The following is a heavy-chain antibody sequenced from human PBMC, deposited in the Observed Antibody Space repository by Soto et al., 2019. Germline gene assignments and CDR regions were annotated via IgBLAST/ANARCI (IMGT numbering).Heavy chain of an antibody. Sequence: QVQLVESGGGVVQPGRSLRLSCAASGFTFSRYGMHWVRQAPGKGLEWVAVIWYDGSTEYYADSVKGRFTISRDNSKNTVYLQMKSLRVEDTAVYYCARDVGSQGVWGQGTMVTVSS. V-gene: IGHV3-33*01. CDR3: ARDVGSQGV. CDR2: IWYDGSTE. J-gene: IGHJ3*01. CDR1: GFTFSRYG. D-gene: IGHD2-15*01.